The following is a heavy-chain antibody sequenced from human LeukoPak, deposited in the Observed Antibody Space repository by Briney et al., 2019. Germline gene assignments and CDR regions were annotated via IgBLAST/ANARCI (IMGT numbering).Heavy chain of an antibody. CDR3: ARGITISLYYYGMDV. D-gene: IGHD3-9*01. J-gene: IGHJ6*02. CDR1: GGTFISYA. V-gene: IGHV1-69*01. Sequence: ASVKVSCKASGGTFISYAISWVRQAPGQGLEWMGGIIPIFGTANYAQKFQGRVTITADESTSTAYMGLSSLRSEDTAVYYCARGITISLYYYGMDVWGQGTTVTVSS. CDR2: IIPIFGTA.